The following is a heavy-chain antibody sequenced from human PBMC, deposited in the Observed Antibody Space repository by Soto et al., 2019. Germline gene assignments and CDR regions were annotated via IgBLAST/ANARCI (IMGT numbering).Heavy chain of an antibody. Sequence: EVQLVETGGGLIQPGGSLRLSCAASGFTVSSNYMSWVRQAPGKGLEWVSVIYSGGSTYYADSVKGRFTISRDNSKNTLYLLMNSLRAEDTAVYYCARYSYGEDYYYYGMDVWGQGTTVTVSS. D-gene: IGHD5-18*01. CDR3: ARYSYGEDYYYYGMDV. J-gene: IGHJ6*02. CDR1: GFTVSSNY. V-gene: IGHV3-53*02. CDR2: IYSGGST.